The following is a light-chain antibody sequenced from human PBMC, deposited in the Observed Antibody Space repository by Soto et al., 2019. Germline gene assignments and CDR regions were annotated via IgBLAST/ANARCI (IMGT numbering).Light chain of an antibody. V-gene: IGLV2-8*01. CDR1: SSDVGGYNY. CDR3: SSYGGSNNLL. J-gene: IGLJ2*01. Sequence: QSVLTQPPSASGSPGQSVTISCTGTSSDVGGYNYVSWYQQHPGKAPKLMIYEVTKRPSGVPDRFSGSKSGNTASLTVSGLQDEDEADYYCSSYGGSNNLLFGGGTQLTVL. CDR2: EVT.